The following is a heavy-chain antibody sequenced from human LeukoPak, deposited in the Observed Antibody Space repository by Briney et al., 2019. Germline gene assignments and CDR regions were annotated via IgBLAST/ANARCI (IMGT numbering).Heavy chain of an antibody. V-gene: IGHV4-4*07. CDR1: GGSISGYY. CDR2: VYTSGST. Sequence: PSETLSLTCSVSGGSISGYYWTWIRQPAGKGLEWIGRVYTSGSTHYNPSLKTRLTMSVDTSKNQFALKLSSVTAADTAVYYCARLITGTTTAFDIWGQGTMVTVSS. D-gene: IGHD1-7*01. J-gene: IGHJ3*02. CDR3: ARLITGTTTAFDI.